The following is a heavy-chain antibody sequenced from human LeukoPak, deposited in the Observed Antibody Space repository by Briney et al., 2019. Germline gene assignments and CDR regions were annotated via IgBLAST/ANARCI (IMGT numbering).Heavy chain of an antibody. J-gene: IGHJ4*02. Sequence: GGSLRLSCAASGFTFSTYAMSWVRQAPGKGLEWVSGISGSGGSTDYADSVKGRFTISRDNSKNTLYLQMNSLRAEDTAVYYCAKDLTAGATIALFFDYWGQGTLVTVSS. CDR2: ISGSGGST. CDR3: AKDLTAGATIALFFDY. V-gene: IGHV3-23*01. CDR1: GFTFSTYA. D-gene: IGHD1-26*01.